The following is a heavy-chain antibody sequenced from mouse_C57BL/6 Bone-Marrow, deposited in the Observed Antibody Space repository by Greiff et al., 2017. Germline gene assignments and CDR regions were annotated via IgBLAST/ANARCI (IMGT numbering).Heavy chain of an antibody. Sequence: EVKLVESGGDLVKPGGSLKLSCAASGFTFSSYGMSWVRQTPDKRLEWVATISSGGSYTYYPDSVKGRFTISRDKAKNTLYLQMSSLKSEDTAMYYGARRRAHYCGSSYFDYWGQGTTLTVSS. CDR1: GFTFSSYG. D-gene: IGHD1-1*01. CDR3: ARRRAHYCGSSYFDY. V-gene: IGHV5-6*02. CDR2: ISSGGSYT. J-gene: IGHJ2*01.